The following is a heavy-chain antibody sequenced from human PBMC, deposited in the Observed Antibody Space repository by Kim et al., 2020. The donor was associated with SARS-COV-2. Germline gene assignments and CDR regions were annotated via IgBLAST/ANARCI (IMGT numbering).Heavy chain of an antibody. Sequence: SETLSLTCAVYGGSFSGYYWSWIRQPPGKGLEWIGEINHSGSTNYNPSLKSRVTISVDTSKNQFSLKLSSVTAADTAVYYCARGRRWLQLSHYGMDVWGQGTTVTVSS. D-gene: IGHD5-12*01. CDR3: ARGRRWLQLSHYGMDV. CDR2: INHSGST. CDR1: GGSFSGYY. V-gene: IGHV4-34*01. J-gene: IGHJ6*02.